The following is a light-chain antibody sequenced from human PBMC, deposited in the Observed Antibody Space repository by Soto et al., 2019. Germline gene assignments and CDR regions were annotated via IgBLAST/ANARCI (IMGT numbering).Light chain of an antibody. Sequence: QSALTQPPSASGSPGQSVTISCTGTSSDVGGYNYVSWYQQHPGKAPKVMIYEVTKRPSGVPDRFSGSKSGNTASLTVSGVQAEDEADYYCSSYAGSTVVFGGGTKLTVL. CDR1: SSDVGGYNY. CDR2: EVT. J-gene: IGLJ2*01. CDR3: SSYAGSTVV. V-gene: IGLV2-8*01.